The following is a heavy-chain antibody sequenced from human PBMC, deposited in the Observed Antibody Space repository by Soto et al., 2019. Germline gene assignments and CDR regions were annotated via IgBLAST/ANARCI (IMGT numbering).Heavy chain of an antibody. D-gene: IGHD5-12*01. V-gene: IGHV3-53*01. CDR3: HGYGY. CDR2: IYGGGTT. CDR1: GFTVSSTNY. Sequence: PGGSLRLSCVVSGFTVSSTNYMSWVRQAPGKGLEWVSVIYGGGTTFYADSAKGRFTISRDNSKNTLYLQMNSLRAEDTAVYYCHGYGYWGQGTLVTVSS. J-gene: IGHJ4*02.